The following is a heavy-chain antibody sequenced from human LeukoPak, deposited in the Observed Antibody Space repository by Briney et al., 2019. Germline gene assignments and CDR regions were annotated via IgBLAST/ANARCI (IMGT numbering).Heavy chain of an antibody. D-gene: IGHD3-16*01. Sequence: SETLSLTCTAAGGSFSSYYWSWIRQPPGKGLEWIGHIYYTGTTKYNPSLKSRAAIIIDTSKNEFSLRLSSVTASDTAMYFCARQIYWGSEYFDFWGQGTLVTVSS. CDR2: IYYTGTT. CDR3: ARQIYWGSEYFDF. V-gene: IGHV4-59*08. CDR1: GGSFSSYY. J-gene: IGHJ4*02.